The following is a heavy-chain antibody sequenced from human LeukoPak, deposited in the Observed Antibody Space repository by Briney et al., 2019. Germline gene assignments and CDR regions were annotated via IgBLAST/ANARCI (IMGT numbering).Heavy chain of an antibody. J-gene: IGHJ4*02. D-gene: IGHD7-27*01. CDR3: ARSLGKGYYFDY. CDR1: GFTFSSYA. V-gene: IGHV3-30-3*01. CDR2: ISYDGSNK. Sequence: PGGSPRLSCAASGFTFSSYAMHWVRQAPGKGLEWVAVISYDGSNKYYADSVKGRFTISRDNSKNTLYLQMNSLRAEDTAVYYCARSLGKGYYFDYWGQGTLVTVSS.